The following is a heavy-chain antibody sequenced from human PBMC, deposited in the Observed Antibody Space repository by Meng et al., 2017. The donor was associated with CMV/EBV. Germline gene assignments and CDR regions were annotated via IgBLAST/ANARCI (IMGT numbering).Heavy chain of an antibody. CDR1: GFTFSSHA. V-gene: IGHV3-23*01. CDR3: ARGGSGYGSDY. J-gene: IGHJ4*02. D-gene: IGHD5-12*01. CDR2: ISGSGGST. Sequence: GESLKISCAASGFTFSSHAMSWVRQAPGKGLEWVSAISGSGGSTYYADSVKGRFTISRDNSKNTLYLQMNSLRAEDTAVYYCARGGSGYGSDYWGQGTLVTVSS.